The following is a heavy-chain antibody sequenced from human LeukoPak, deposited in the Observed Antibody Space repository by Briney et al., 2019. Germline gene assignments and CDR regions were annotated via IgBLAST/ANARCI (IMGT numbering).Heavy chain of an antibody. CDR2: ISGSGAST. CDR1: GFTFSSYA. J-gene: IGHJ4*02. CDR3: AKGTVAGYSSGWYPYYFDY. V-gene: IGHV3-23*01. Sequence: GGSLRLSCAASGFTFSSYAMSWVRQAPGKGLEWVSAISGSGASTYYADSVKGRFTISRDNSKNTLYLQMNSLRAEDTAVYYCAKGTVAGYSSGWYPYYFDYWGQGTLVTVSS. D-gene: IGHD6-19*01.